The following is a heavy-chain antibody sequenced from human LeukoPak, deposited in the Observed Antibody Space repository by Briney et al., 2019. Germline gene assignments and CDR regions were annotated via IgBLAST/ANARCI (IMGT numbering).Heavy chain of an antibody. V-gene: IGHV3-33*06. J-gene: IGHJ4*02. D-gene: IGHD6-13*01. CDR1: GFTFSDYG. Sequence: GGSLRLSCAASGFTFSDYGMHWVRQAPGKGLEWVAVVWSDGSNKFYADSAKGRLTISRDNSKNTLYLQMSSLRAEDTAVYYCAKSSNSWFFDYWGQGSLVTVSS. CDR3: AKSSNSWFFDY. CDR2: VWSDGSNK.